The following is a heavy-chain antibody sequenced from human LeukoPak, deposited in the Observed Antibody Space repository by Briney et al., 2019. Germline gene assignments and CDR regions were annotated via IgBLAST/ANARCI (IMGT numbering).Heavy chain of an antibody. CDR3: ARGTVTMVDY. V-gene: IGHV3-66*01. J-gene: IGHJ4*02. CDR1: GFTVSSNY. D-gene: IGHD3-10*01. Sequence: GGSLKLSCSASGFTVSSNYMSWVRQAPGRGLEWVSVIYSGGSTYYADSVKGKFTISRDNSKNTLFLQMNSLRAGDTAVYYCARGTVTMVDYWGQGTLVTVSS. CDR2: IYSGGST.